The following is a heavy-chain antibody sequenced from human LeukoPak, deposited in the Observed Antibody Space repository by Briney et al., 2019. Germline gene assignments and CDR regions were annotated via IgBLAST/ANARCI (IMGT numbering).Heavy chain of an antibody. J-gene: IGHJ4*02. CDR1: GGSFSGYY. V-gene: IGHV4-34*01. Sequence: SETLSLTCAVYGGSFSGYYWSWIRQPPGKGLEWIGEINHRGSTNYNPSLKSRVTISVDTSKNQFSLKLSSVTAADTAVYYCARSGRVFGVVIIHKLDYWGQGTLVTVSS. D-gene: IGHD3-3*01. CDR3: ARSGRVFGVVIIHKLDY. CDR2: INHRGST.